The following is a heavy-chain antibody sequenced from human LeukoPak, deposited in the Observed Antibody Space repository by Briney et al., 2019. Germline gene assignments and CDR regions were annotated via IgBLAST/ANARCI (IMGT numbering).Heavy chain of an antibody. J-gene: IGHJ4*02. CDR1: GFTFSGSA. CDR2: IRSKANSYAT. V-gene: IGHV3-73*01. CDR3: ATSSTLIVVVPTAIRDY. D-gene: IGHD2-2*02. Sequence: GGSLKLSCAASGFTFSGSAMHWVRQASGKGLEWVGRIRSKANSYATAYAASVKGRFTISRDDSKNTAYLQMNSLKTEDTAVYYCATSSTLIVVVPTAIRDYWGQGTLVTVSP.